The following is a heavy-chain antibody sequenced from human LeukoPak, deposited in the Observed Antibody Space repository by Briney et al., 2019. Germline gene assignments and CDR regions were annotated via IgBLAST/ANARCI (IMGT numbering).Heavy chain of an antibody. V-gene: IGHV3-74*01. CDR2: IDNDGGST. CDR3: ARVDYDRSGEDANAEYFQH. J-gene: IGHJ1*01. CDR1: GFTFHSYW. Sequence: PGGSLRLSCAASGFTFHSYWMHWVRQAPGKGLVWVSRIDNDGGSTTYADSVKGRFTISRDNAKNTLYLQMNSLRAEDTAIYYCARVDYDRSGEDANAEYFQHWGQGTLVTVSS. D-gene: IGHD3-22*01.